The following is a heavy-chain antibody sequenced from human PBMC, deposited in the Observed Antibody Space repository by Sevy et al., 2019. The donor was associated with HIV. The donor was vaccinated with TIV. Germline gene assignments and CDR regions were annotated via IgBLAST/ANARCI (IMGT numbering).Heavy chain of an antibody. Sequence: GGSLRLSCAASGFTFSSYGMHWVRQAPGKGLEWVAFIGYDGSNKYYADSVKGRFTISRDNSKNTLYLQMNSLRAEDTAVYYCAKAHGAYPLYYYYGMDVWGQGTTVTVSS. CDR1: GFTFSSYG. CDR2: IGYDGSNK. J-gene: IGHJ6*02. D-gene: IGHD4-17*01. V-gene: IGHV3-30*02. CDR3: AKAHGAYPLYYYYGMDV.